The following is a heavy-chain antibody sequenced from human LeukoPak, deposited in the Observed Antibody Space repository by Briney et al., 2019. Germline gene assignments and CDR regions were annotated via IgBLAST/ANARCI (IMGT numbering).Heavy chain of an antibody. D-gene: IGHD2-2*01. V-gene: IGHV4-34*01. CDR2: INHSGST. J-gene: IGHJ6*02. CDR3: ARGRSIYQLLYYYGMDV. CDR1: GGSFSGYY. Sequence: PSETLSLTCAVYGGSFSGYYWSWIRQPPGKGLEWIGEINHSGSTNYNPSLKSRVTISVDTSKNQFSLKLSSVTAADTAVYYCARGRSIYQLLYYYGMDVWGQGTTVTVSS.